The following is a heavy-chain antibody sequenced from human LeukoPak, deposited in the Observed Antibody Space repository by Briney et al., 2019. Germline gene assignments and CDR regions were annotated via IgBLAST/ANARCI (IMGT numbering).Heavy chain of an antibody. CDR2: IYYSGST. J-gene: IGHJ4*02. Sequence: SETLSLTCAVSGVSISSGYRSWIRQPPGKGLEWIGYIYYSGSTNYNPSLESRVSMSLDTSKTQFSLKLRSVTAADTAVYYCARYVRNSGTFYLGYWGQGTLVTVSS. D-gene: IGHD1-26*01. CDR1: GVSISSGY. CDR3: ARYVRNSGTFYLGY. V-gene: IGHV4-59*01.